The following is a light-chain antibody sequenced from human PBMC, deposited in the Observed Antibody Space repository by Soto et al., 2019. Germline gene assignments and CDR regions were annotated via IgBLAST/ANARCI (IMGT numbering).Light chain of an antibody. CDR2: DVN. Sequence: QSVLTQPPSVSGSPGQSVAISCTGTSSDVGSYNRVAWYQQPPSTAPKLIIYDVNNRPSGVPDRFSGSKSGNTASLTISGLQAEDEADYYCNSFTTSSTYVFGTGTKVTVL. CDR3: NSFTTSSTYV. CDR1: SSDVGSYNR. V-gene: IGLV2-18*02. J-gene: IGLJ1*01.